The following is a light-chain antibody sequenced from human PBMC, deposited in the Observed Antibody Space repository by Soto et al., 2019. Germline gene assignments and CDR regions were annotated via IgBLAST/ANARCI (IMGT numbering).Light chain of an antibody. Sequence: SALAQPPSVSAAPGQKVTISCSRSSSNIGGNSVSWYQQLPGTAPKLLIYDDNKRPSGIPDRFSGSKSGTSATLGITGFQTGDEADYYCGSWDSSLSAYVFGTGTKVTVL. J-gene: IGLJ1*01. V-gene: IGLV1-51*01. CDR3: GSWDSSLSAYV. CDR1: SSNIGGNS. CDR2: DDN.